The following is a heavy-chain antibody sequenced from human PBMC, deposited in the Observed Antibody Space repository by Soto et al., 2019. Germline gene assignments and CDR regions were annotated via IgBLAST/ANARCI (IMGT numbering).Heavy chain of an antibody. J-gene: IGHJ3*02. CDR1: GYTFTSYG. CDR3: ARDTYYYDSSGYYLDAFDI. V-gene: IGHV1-18*01. CDR2: ISAYNGNT. Sequence: ASVKVSCKASGYTFTSYGISWVRQAPGQGLEWMGWISAYNGNTNYAQKLQGRVTMTTDTSTSTAYMELRSLRSDDTAVYYCARDTYYYDSSGYYLDAFDICGQGTMVTVSS. D-gene: IGHD3-22*01.